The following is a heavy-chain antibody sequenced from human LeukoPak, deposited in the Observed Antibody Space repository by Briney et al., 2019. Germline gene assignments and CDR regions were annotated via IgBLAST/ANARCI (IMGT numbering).Heavy chain of an antibody. J-gene: IGHJ5*02. Sequence: SETLSLTCSVSGGSISSSSHYWGWIRQPPGKGLEWIGSIYYSGSTYYNPSLKRRVTISLDTSKNQFSLKLSSVTAADTAVYYCAKSLYGSGSYYNWFDPWGQGTLVTVSS. CDR1: GGSISSSSHY. CDR3: AKSLYGSGSYYNWFDP. CDR2: IYYSGST. V-gene: IGHV4-39*07. D-gene: IGHD3-10*01.